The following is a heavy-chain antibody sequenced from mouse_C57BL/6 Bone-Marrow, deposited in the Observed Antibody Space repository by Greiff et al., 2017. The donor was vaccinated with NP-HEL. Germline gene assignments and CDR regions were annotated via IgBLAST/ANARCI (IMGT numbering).Heavy chain of an antibody. V-gene: IGHV2-2*01. CDR1: GFSLTSYG. J-gene: IGHJ3*01. Sequence: VKLMESGPGLVQPSQSLSITCTVSGFSLTSYGVHWVRQSPGKGLEWLGVIWSGGSTDYNAAFISRLSISKDNSKSQVFFKMNSLQADDTAIYYCASSYGSSLPWFAYWGQGTLVTVSA. CDR3: ASSYGSSLPWFAY. CDR2: IWSGGST. D-gene: IGHD1-1*01.